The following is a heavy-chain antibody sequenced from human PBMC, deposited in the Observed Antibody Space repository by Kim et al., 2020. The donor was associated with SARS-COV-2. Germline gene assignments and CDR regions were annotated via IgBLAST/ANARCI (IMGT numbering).Heavy chain of an antibody. D-gene: IGHD3-22*01. CDR1: GFTVSSNY. CDR2: IYSGGST. Sequence: GGSLRLSCAASGFTVSSNYMSWVRQAPGKGLEWVSVIYSGGSTYYADSVKGRFTISRDNSKNTLYLQINILIADDTAVFFCSRAQGYYSDCSVSFAFDI. J-gene: IGHJ3*02. V-gene: IGHV3-53*01. CDR3: SRAQGYYSDCSVSFAFDI.